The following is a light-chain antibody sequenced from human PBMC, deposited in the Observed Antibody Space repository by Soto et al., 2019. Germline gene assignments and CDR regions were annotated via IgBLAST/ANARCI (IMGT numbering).Light chain of an antibody. Sequence: EIVLTQSPGTLSLYPGERATLSCRTSQSVSSSYLAWYQQKPGQAPRLLIYGASSRATGIPDRFSGSGSGTDFTLTISRLEPEDFAVYYCQQYGSSPRTFGQGTK. CDR3: QQYGSSPRT. CDR2: GAS. V-gene: IGKV3-20*01. CDR1: QSVSSSY. J-gene: IGKJ1*01.